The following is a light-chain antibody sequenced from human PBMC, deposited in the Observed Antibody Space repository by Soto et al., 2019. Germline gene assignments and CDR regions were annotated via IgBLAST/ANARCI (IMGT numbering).Light chain of an antibody. CDR3: QQYIRWPLT. CDR2: GAS. Sequence: EMVVTQSPATLSVSPGERATLSCRASQDVSSNLAWYQQKPGHAPSLLIYGASPMATRTPARFSGSGSGTDFSLTISSLQSEDYAVYFCQQYIRWPLTFGGGTKVEI. J-gene: IGKJ4*01. CDR1: QDVSSN. V-gene: IGKV3-15*01.